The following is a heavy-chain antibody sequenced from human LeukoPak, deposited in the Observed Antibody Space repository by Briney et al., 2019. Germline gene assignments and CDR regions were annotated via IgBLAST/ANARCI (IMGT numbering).Heavy chain of an antibody. CDR3: ARSPEDI. D-gene: IGHD2-15*01. V-gene: IGHV3-30*02. CDR1: GFTFSGHG. J-gene: IGHJ4*02. CDR2: IRFDGTKT. Sequence: GGSLRLSCVASGFTFSGHGMHWFRQPPGTGLEWVAFIRFDGTKTYYADSVKGRFTISRDNSKKTLYRQMTSLRVEETALYSCARSPEDIWGQGTLVTVSS.